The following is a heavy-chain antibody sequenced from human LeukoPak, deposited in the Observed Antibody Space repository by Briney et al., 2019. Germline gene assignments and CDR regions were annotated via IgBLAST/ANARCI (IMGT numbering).Heavy chain of an antibody. V-gene: IGHV4-34*01. CDR3: ARIRPPDYYYYYYMDV. CDR1: GGSFSGYY. CDR2: INHSGST. Sequence: SETLSLTCAVYGGSFSGYYWSRIRQPPGKGLEWIGEINHSGSTNYNPSLKSRVTISVDTSKNQFSLKLSSVTAADTAVYYCARIRPPDYYYYYYMDVWGKGTTVTVSS. J-gene: IGHJ6*03.